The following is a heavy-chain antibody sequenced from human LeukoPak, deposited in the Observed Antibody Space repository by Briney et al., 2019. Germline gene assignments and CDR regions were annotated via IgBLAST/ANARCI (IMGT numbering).Heavy chain of an antibody. D-gene: IGHD6-19*01. V-gene: IGHV3-21*01. CDR1: GFTFSSYS. J-gene: IGHJ3*02. Sequence: GGSLRLSCAASGFTFSSYSMNWVRQAPGKGLEWVSSISSSSSYIYYADSVKGRFTISRDNAKNSLYLQMNSLRAEDTAVYYCARPYGSGLDAFDIWGQGTMVTVSS. CDR2: ISSSSSYI. CDR3: ARPYGSGLDAFDI.